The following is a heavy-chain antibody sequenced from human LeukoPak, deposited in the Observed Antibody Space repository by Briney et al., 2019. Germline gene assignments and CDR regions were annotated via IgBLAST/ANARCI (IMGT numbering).Heavy chain of an antibody. CDR2: INPNSGGT. V-gene: IGHV1-2*02. J-gene: IGHJ4*02. Sequence: GASVKVSCKASGYTFTGYYMHWVRQAPGQGLEWMGWINPNSGGTNYAQKFQGRVTITADKSTSTAYMELSSLRSEDTAVYYCARVGVHGYWGQGTLVTVSS. CDR3: ARVGVHGY. CDR1: GYTFTGYY. D-gene: IGHD2-2*01.